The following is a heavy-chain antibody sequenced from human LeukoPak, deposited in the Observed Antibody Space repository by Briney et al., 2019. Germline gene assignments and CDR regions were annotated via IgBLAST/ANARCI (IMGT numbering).Heavy chain of an antibody. CDR1: GFTFSSYE. D-gene: IGHD3-10*01. CDR2: ISSSGSTI. V-gene: IGHV3-48*03. J-gene: IGHJ6*02. CDR3: ARDPNYGSGSYSDGMDV. Sequence: GGSLRLSCAASGFTFSSYEMNWVRQAPGKGLERVSYISSSGSTIYYADSVKGRFTISRDNANNSLYLQMNSLRAEDTAVYYCARDPNYGSGSYSDGMDVWGQGTTVTVSS.